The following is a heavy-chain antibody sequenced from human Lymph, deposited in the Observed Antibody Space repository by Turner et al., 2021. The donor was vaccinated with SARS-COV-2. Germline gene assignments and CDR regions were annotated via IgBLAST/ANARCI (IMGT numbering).Heavy chain of an antibody. CDR2: IYSGGST. CDR3: ARGLDTAGGMDV. D-gene: IGHD5-18*01. J-gene: IGHJ6*02. CDR1: GPIVSSNY. Sequence: EVLLVESGGRLVQSGGSPRFSCSASGPIVSSNYLNWVRQAPGKGLEWVSVIYSGGSTFYADAVEDRFTISRHNSKNTLYLQKNSLRAEDTAVYYCARGLDTAGGMDVWGQGTTVTVSS. V-gene: IGHV3-53*04.